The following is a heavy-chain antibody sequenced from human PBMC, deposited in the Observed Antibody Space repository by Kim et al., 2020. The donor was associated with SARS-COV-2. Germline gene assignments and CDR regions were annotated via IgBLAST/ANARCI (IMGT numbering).Heavy chain of an antibody. CDR1: GGSISSYY. CDR3: ATLGYSVYDYTY. J-gene: IGHJ4*02. Sequence: SETLSLTCTVSGGSISSYYWNWIRQPPGKGLEWIGYIYYSGSNNYNPSLKSRVTMSVDTSKNQFSLKLSSLTAADTAVYYCATLGYSVYDYTYWGQGTLVTVSS. CDR2: IYYSGSN. D-gene: IGHD5-12*01. V-gene: IGHV4-59*01.